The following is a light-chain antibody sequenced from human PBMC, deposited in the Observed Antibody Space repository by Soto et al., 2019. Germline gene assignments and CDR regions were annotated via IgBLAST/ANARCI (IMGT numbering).Light chain of an antibody. CDR2: EVS. V-gene: IGLV2-14*01. Sequence: QSALTQPASVSGSHGQSITISCTGTSSDVGGYNYVSWYQQYPGKAPKLMIYEVSNRPSGVSNRFSGSKSGNTASLTISGLQAEDEADYYCVTFTGSSTLLFGGGTKLTVL. CDR3: VTFTGSSTLL. J-gene: IGLJ2*01. CDR1: SSDVGGYNY.